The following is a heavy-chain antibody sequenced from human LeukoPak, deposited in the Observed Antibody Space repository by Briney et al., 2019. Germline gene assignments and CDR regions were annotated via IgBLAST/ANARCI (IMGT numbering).Heavy chain of an antibody. CDR1: GGSFSGYY. V-gene: IGHV4-34*01. D-gene: IGHD3-9*01. Sequence: SETLSLTCAVYGGSFSGYYWSWIRQPPGKGLEWIGQINHSGGTNYNPSLKSRVTISVDTSKNQFSLKLSSVTAADTAVYYCARDDTLYYFDYWGQGTLVTVSS. J-gene: IGHJ4*02. CDR3: ARDDTLYYFDY. CDR2: INHSGGT.